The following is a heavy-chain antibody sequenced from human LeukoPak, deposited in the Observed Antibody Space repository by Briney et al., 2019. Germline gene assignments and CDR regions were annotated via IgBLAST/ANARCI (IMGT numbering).Heavy chain of an antibody. D-gene: IGHD3-10*01. CDR1: GGSFSGYY. Sequence: SETLSLTCAAYGGSFSGYYWSWLRQPPGKGLEWIGEINHSGSTNYNPSLKSRVTISGDTSKNQFSLKLSSVTAADTAVYYCARSTPGSPYYYYYYGMDVWGQGTTVTVS. CDR3: ARSTPGSPYYYYYYGMDV. J-gene: IGHJ6*02. CDR2: INHSGST. V-gene: IGHV4-34*01.